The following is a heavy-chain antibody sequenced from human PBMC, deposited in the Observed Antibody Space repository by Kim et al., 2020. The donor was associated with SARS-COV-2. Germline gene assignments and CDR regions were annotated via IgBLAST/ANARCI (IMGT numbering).Heavy chain of an antibody. D-gene: IGHD2-21*02. Sequence: ASVKVSCKASGYTFTSYGISWVRQAPGQGLEWMGWISAYNGNTNYAQKLQGRVTMTTDTSTSTAYMELRSLRSDDTAVYYCARARPLEYRQYCGGDCYSGAEYFQHWGQGTLVTVSS. CDR2: ISAYNGNT. V-gene: IGHV1-18*01. J-gene: IGHJ1*01. CDR3: ARARPLEYRQYCGGDCYSGAEYFQH. CDR1: GYTFTSYG.